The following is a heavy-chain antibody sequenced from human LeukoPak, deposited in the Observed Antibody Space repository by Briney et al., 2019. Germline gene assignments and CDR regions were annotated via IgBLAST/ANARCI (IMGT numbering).Heavy chain of an antibody. D-gene: IGHD2-2*01. CDR1: GFTFSTYA. J-gene: IGHJ5*02. Sequence: GGSLRLSCSAYGFTFSTYAMHWDRQAPGKGLEYVSGISSNGVSTYYADSVKGRFTISRDNSKNTLYLQTSSLRAEDTAVYYCVKDYATSWSNWFDPWGQGTLVTVSS. CDR3: VKDYATSWSNWFDP. CDR2: ISSNGVST. V-gene: IGHV3-64D*06.